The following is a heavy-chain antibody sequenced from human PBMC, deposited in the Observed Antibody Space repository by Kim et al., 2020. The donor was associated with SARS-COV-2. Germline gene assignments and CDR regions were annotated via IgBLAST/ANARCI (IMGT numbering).Heavy chain of an antibody. Sequence: GGSLRLSCAASGFTFSSYWMSWVRQAPGKGLEWVANIKQDGSEKYYVDSVKGRFTISRDNAKNSLYLQMNSLRAEDTAVYYCARDGKRGVTMVRGGAFDIWGQGTMVTVSS. J-gene: IGHJ3*02. V-gene: IGHV3-7*01. D-gene: IGHD3-10*01. CDR1: GFTFSSYW. CDR3: ARDGKRGVTMVRGGAFDI. CDR2: IKQDGSEK.